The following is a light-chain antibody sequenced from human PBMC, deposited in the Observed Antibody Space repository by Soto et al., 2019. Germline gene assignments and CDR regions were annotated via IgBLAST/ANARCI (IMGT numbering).Light chain of an antibody. CDR3: QQSYSTPRT. CDR2: DAS. CDR1: QSISSY. Sequence: DIQMTQSPSSLSASVGDRVTITCRASQSISSYLNWYQQKPGKAPKVLIYDASSLQSGVPSRFSGSGFGTDFTLTISNLQPEDFATYYCQQSYSTPRTFGQGTKLEIK. J-gene: IGKJ2*01. V-gene: IGKV1-39*01.